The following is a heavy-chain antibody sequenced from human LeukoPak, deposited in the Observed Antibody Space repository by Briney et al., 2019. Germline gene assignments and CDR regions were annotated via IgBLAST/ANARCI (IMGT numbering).Heavy chain of an antibody. Sequence: GASVKVSCKASGYTFTGYYMHWVRQAPGQGLEWMGWINPNSGGTNYAQKFQGRVTMTRDTSISTAYMELSRLRSDDTAVYYCARDNRKGLLWFGELSLWGQGTLVTVPS. V-gene: IGHV1-2*02. CDR3: ARDNRKGLLWFGELSL. J-gene: IGHJ4*02. CDR1: GYTFTGYY. CDR2: INPNSGGT. D-gene: IGHD3-10*01.